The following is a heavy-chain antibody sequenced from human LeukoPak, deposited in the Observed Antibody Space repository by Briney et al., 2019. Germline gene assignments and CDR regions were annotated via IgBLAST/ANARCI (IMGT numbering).Heavy chain of an antibody. Sequence: SETLSLTCTVSGGSISSIIYSWGWIPQPQGKGLKWIGSIYYSGSTYYNPSLKSRVTISVDTSKNQFSLKLSSVTAADTAVYYCARLVDTATYYFDYWGQGTLVTVSS. CDR2: IYYSGST. CDR3: ARLVDTATYYFDY. D-gene: IGHD5-18*01. CDR1: GGSISSIIYS. J-gene: IGHJ4*02. V-gene: IGHV4-39*01.